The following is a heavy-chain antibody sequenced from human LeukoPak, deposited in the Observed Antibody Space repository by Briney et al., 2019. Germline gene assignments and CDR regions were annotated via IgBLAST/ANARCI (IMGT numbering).Heavy chain of an antibody. CDR3: ARDLARFGELSYPDY. Sequence: GGSLRLSCAVSGFTFSSYSMNWVRQAPGKGLEWVSYISSSSSTIYYADSVKGRFTISRDNAKNSLYLQMNSLRDEDTAVYYCARDLARFGELSYPDYWGQGTLVTVSS. CDR1: GFTFSSYS. J-gene: IGHJ4*02. CDR2: ISSSSSTI. D-gene: IGHD3-10*01. V-gene: IGHV3-48*02.